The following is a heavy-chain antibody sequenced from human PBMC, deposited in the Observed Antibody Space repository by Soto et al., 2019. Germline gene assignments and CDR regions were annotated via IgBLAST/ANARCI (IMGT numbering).Heavy chain of an antibody. CDR1: GSTFTSDG. CDR2: ISAYNGNT. J-gene: IGHJ4*02. V-gene: IGHV1-18*04. CDR3: ARDLDFWSGYYTGGFDY. D-gene: IGHD3-3*01. Sequence: SVEVSCKAAGSTFTSDGIGWVRQAAGQGLERMGWISAYNGNTNYAQKLQGRVTMTTDTSTSTAYMELRGLRSDDTAVYYCARDLDFWSGYYTGGFDYWGQGPLVTVSS.